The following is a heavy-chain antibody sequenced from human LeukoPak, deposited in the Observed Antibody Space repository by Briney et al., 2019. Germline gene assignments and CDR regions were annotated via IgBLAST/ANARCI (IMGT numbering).Heavy chain of an antibody. Sequence: GGSLRLSRAASGFTFSSYAMHWVRQAPGKGLEWVAVISYDGSNKYYADSVKGRFTISRDNSKNTLYLQMNSLRAEDTAVYYCARSPPGYCSSTSCYDPNWFDPWGQGTLVTVSS. D-gene: IGHD2-2*01. CDR2: ISYDGSNK. J-gene: IGHJ5*02. CDR1: GFTFSSYA. V-gene: IGHV3-30-3*01. CDR3: ARSPPGYCSSTSCYDPNWFDP.